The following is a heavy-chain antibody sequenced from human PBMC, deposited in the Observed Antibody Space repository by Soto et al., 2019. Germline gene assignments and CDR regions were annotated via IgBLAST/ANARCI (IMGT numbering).Heavy chain of an antibody. CDR3: SKVSYINMIAALLDY. CDR2: VKSKTAGGTT. Sequence: PGGSLRLSCTASGFIFSNAWINWVRQAPGKGLEWVGRVKSKTAGGTTDFAAPVKGRFAISRDDSKNIVYMQMNSLRTEDTAVYYCSKVSYINMIAALLDYGALETGVPVSA. J-gene: IGHJ4*02. CDR1: GFIFSNAW. D-gene: IGHD3-22*01. V-gene: IGHV3-15*07.